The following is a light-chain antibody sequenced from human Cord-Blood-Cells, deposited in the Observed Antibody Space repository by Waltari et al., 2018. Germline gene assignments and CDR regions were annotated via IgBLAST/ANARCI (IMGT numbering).Light chain of an antibody. CDR3: QQYNNWPIT. CDR1: QSVSNN. Sequence: EIVLTQSPATRSVSPGESATLPCRARQSVSNNLAWYQQKPGQAPRLLIYGASNRDTGIPARFSGSGSGTEFTLTISSLQSEDIAVYYCQQYNNWPITFGQGTRLEIK. V-gene: IGKV3-15*01. CDR2: GAS. J-gene: IGKJ5*01.